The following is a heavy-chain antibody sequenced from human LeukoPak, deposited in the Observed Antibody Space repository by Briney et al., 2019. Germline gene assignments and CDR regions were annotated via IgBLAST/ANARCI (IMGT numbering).Heavy chain of an antibody. CDR2: IIPIFGTA. Sequence: SVKVSCKASGGTFSSYALSWVRQAPGQGLEWMGGIIPIFGTANYAQKFQGRVTITADESTSTAYMELSSLRSEDTAVYYCAREGSSGGLDAFDIWGQGTMVTVSS. J-gene: IGHJ3*02. D-gene: IGHD6-25*01. CDR3: AREGSSGGLDAFDI. V-gene: IGHV1-69*13. CDR1: GGTFSSYA.